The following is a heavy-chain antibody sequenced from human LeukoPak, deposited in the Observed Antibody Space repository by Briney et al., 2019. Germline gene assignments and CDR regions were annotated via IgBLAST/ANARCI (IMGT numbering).Heavy chain of an antibody. Sequence: SETLSLTCTVSGGSICSYYWSWIRQPPGKGLEWIGYIYYSGSTNYNPSLKSRVTISVDTSKNQFSLKLSSVTAADTAVYYCARRGPLWFGQPYAFDIWGQGTMVTVSS. CDR1: GGSICSYY. CDR3: ARRGPLWFGQPYAFDI. J-gene: IGHJ3*02. V-gene: IGHV4-59*08. D-gene: IGHD3-10*01. CDR2: IYYSGST.